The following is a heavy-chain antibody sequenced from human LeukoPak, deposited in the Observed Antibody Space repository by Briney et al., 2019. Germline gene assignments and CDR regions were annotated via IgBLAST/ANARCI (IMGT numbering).Heavy chain of an antibody. Sequence: AAVKVSCKASGYTFTSYFISGVRQAPGQGRDGMGWISAYNCNTNYAQHPQGSANMTPATYTRTAYMELRSMRSDDTAVYYCARDQSYYYDSSGPIFPTLCDYWGQGTLVTVSS. CDR3: ARDQSYYYDSSGPIFPTLCDY. D-gene: IGHD3-22*01. CDR2: ISAYNCNT. CDR1: GYTFTSYF. V-gene: IGHV1-18*01. J-gene: IGHJ4*02.